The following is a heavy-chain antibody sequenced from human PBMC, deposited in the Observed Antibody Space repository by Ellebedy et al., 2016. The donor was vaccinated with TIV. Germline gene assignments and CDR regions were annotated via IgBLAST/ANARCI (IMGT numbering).Heavy chain of an antibody. J-gene: IGHJ2*01. CDR3: ESKDHGYWYFDL. Sequence: MPSETLSLTCTVSGGSISSGGYYWSWIRQHPGKGLEWIGYIYYSGSTYYNPSLKSRVTISVDTSKNQFSLKLSSVTAADTAVYYCESKDHGYWYFDLWGRGTLVTVSS. D-gene: IGHD1-14*01. CDR2: IYYSGST. V-gene: IGHV4-31*03. CDR1: GGSISSGGYY.